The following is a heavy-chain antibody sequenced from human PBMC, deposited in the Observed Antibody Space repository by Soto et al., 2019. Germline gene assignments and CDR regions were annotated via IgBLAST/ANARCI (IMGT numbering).Heavy chain of an antibody. V-gene: IGHV1-18*01. CDR3: ARGLLVAAAGTGWFDP. CDR1: GYTFTSYG. D-gene: IGHD6-13*01. J-gene: IGHJ5*02. CDR2: ISAYNGNT. Sequence: ASVKVSCKASGYTFTSYGISWVRQAPGQGLEWMGWISAYNGNTNYAQKLQGRVTMTTDTSTSTAYMELRSLRSDDTAVYYCARGLLVAAAGTGWFDPWGQGTQVTVSS.